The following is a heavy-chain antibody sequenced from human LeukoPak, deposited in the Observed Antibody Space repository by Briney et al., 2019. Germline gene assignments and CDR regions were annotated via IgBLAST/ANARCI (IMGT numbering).Heavy chain of an antibody. CDR3: ARSPGGWDY. D-gene: IGHD6-19*01. V-gene: IGHV4-61*02. CDR1: DDSISSGDYY. J-gene: IGHJ4*02. Sequence: PSETLSLTCTVSDDSISSGDYYWSWIRQPAGKGLEWMGRISSSGSTNYNPSLKSRVTISVDTSKNQFSLKLSSVTAADTAVYYCARSPGGWDYWGQGTLVTVSS. CDR2: ISSSGST.